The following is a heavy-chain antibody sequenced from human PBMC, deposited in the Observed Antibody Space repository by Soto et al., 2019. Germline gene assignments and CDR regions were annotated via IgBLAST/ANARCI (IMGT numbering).Heavy chain of an antibody. J-gene: IGHJ4*02. D-gene: IGHD2-15*01. Sequence: GGSLRLSCAASGFTFSSYAMHWVRQAPGKGLEWVAVISYDGSNKYYADSVKGRFTISRDNSKNTLYLQMNSLRAEDTAVYYCARDPCSGGSCYSDYWGQGTLVTVSS. CDR2: ISYDGSNK. V-gene: IGHV3-30-3*01. CDR1: GFTFSSYA. CDR3: ARDPCSGGSCYSDY.